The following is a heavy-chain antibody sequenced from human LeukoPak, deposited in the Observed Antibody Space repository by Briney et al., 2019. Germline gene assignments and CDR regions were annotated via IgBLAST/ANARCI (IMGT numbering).Heavy chain of an antibody. CDR2: IYYSGST. CDR3: ARAVFYYYDSSGYLPN. D-gene: IGHD3-22*01. V-gene: IGHV4-39*07. CDR1: GGSISSSSYY. Sequence: SETLSLTCTVSGGSISSSSYYWGWIRQPPGKGLEWIGSIYYSGSTYYNPSLKSRVTISVDTSKNQFSLKLSSVTAADTAVYYCARAVFYYYDSSGYLPNWGQGTLVTVSS. J-gene: IGHJ4*02.